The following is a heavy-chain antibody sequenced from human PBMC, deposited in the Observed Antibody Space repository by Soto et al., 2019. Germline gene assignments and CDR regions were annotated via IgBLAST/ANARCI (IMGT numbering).Heavy chain of an antibody. D-gene: IGHD3-10*01. CDR3: AKDPEGITMVRGVFDY. CDR2: ISGSGGST. CDR1: GFTFSSYA. V-gene: IGHV3-23*01. J-gene: IGHJ4*02. Sequence: EVQLLESGGGLVQPGGSLRLSCAASGFTFSSYAMSWVRQAPGKGLEWVSAISGSGGSTYYADSVKGRFTISRDNSKNTLYLQMSSLRAEDTAVYYCAKDPEGITMVRGVFDYWGQGTLVTVSS.